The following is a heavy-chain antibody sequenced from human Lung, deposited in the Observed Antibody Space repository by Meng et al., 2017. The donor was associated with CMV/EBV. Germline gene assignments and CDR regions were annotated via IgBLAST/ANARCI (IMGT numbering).Heavy chain of an antibody. D-gene: IGHD6-6*01. Sequence: SCXGSGYSFTSYWIGWVRQMPGKGLEWMGIIYPGDSDTRYSPSFQGQVTISADKSISTAYLQWSSLKASDTAMYYCARGVYSSSSNWFDPSGQGPLVTVSS. CDR2: IYPGDSDT. J-gene: IGHJ5*02. CDR1: GYSFTSYW. V-gene: IGHV5-51*01. CDR3: ARGVYSSSSNWFDP.